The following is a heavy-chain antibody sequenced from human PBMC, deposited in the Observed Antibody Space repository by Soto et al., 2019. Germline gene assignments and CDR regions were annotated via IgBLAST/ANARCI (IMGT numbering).Heavy chain of an antibody. Sequence: EVQLVESGGGLVQPGRSLRLSCAASGFTFDDYAMHWVRQAPGKGLEWVSGISWNSGSIGYADSVKGRFTISRDNAKNSLYLQMNSLRAEDTALYYCAKDIREWSPGGGGMDVWGQGTTVTVSS. CDR2: ISWNSGSI. CDR3: AKDIREWSPGGGGMDV. V-gene: IGHV3-9*01. CDR1: GFTFDDYA. J-gene: IGHJ6*02. D-gene: IGHD2-8*01.